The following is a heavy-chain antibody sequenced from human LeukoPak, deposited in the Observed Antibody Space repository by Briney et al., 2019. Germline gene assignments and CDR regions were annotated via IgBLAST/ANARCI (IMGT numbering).Heavy chain of an antibody. D-gene: IGHD4-17*01. Sequence: GSLRLSCAASGFTFSSYSMNWVRQAPGKGLEWIGEINHSGSTNYNPSLKSRVTISVDTSKNQFSLKLSSVTAADTAVYYCARGTTVTTYNWFDPWGQGTLVTVSS. J-gene: IGHJ5*02. CDR3: ARGTTVTTYNWFDP. V-gene: IGHV4-34*01. CDR2: INHSGST. CDR1: GFTFSSYS.